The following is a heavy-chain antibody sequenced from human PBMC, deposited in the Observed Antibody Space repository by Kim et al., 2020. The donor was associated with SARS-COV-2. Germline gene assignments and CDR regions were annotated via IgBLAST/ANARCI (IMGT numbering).Heavy chain of an antibody. Sequence: STYSADSVKGRLTISRDNSKNTLYLQMNSLRAEDTAVYYCAKADQLLSDYWGQGTLVTVSS. D-gene: IGHD2-2*01. CDR2: ST. V-gene: IGHV3-23*01. J-gene: IGHJ4*02. CDR3: AKADQLLSDY.